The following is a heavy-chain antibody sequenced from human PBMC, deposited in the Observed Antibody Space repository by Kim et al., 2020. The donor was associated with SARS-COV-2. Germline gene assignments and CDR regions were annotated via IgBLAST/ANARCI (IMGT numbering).Heavy chain of an antibody. CDR2: IYSGGST. CDR1: GFTVSSNY. V-gene: IGHV3-53*01. Sequence: GGSLRLSCAASGFTVSSNYMSWVRQAPGKGLEWVSVIYSGGSTYYADSVKGRFTISRDNSKNTLYLQMNSLRAEDTAVYYCAREVEGSVYWAVGFMDVWGQGTTVTVSS. J-gene: IGHJ6*02. CDR3: AREVEGSVYWAVGFMDV. D-gene: IGHD1-26*01.